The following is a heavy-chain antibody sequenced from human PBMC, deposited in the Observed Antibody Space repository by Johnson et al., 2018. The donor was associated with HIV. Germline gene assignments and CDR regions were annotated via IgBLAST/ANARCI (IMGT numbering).Heavy chain of an antibody. CDR2: ISESGTTI. D-gene: IGHD3-22*01. Sequence: VQLVESGGGLVKPGGSLRLSCAASGFTFSDYYMSWIRQAPGQGLEWVSYISESGTTIYYADSVKGRFTISRDNAKNSLYLQMNSLRAEDTAVYFCASDYSDIGGYRLRAYHIWGQGTGVTVSS. CDR1: GFTFSDYY. CDR3: ASDYSDIGGYRLRAYHI. J-gene: IGHJ3*02. V-gene: IGHV3-11*04.